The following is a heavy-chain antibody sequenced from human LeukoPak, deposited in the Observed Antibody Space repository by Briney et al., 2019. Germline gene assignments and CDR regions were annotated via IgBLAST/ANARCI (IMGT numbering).Heavy chain of an antibody. CDR1: GGTFSSYA. D-gene: IGHD2-2*01. J-gene: IGHJ5*02. CDR2: IIPIFGTA. CDR3: ARIVCSSTSCYLGVVESNWFDP. V-gene: IGHV1-69*13. Sequence: SVKVSCKASGGTFSSYAISWVRQAPGQGLEWMVGIIPIFGTANYAQKFQGRVTITADESTSTAYMELSSLRSEDTAVYYCARIVCSSTSCYLGVVESNWFDPWGQGTLVTVSS.